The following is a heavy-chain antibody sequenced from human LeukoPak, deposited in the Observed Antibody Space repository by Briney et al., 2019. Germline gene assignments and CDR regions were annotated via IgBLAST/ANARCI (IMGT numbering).Heavy chain of an antibody. J-gene: IGHJ3*02. V-gene: IGHV3-21*01. CDR2: ISSSSSYI. Sequence: PGGSLRLSFAASGFTFSSYSMTWVPQAPGKGLEWVSSISSSSSYIYYADSVKGRFTISRDNAKNSLYLQMNSLRAEDTAVYYCAREGGYYDSSVPDAFDIWGQGTMVTVSS. CDR3: AREGGYYDSSVPDAFDI. CDR1: GFTFSSYS. D-gene: IGHD3-22*01.